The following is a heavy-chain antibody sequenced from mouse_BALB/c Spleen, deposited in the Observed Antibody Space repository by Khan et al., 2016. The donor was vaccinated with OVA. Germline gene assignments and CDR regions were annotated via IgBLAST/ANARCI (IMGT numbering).Heavy chain of an antibody. V-gene: IGHV3-2*02. CDR3: ARKVYYEYDPFPY. Sequence: EVQLQESGPGLVKPSQSLSLTCTVTGYSITSEYAWNWIRQFPGNKLEWMGYINYSGNTRFNPSLKSRTSITRDTSKNQFFLQLNSVTNEDTATYYWARKVYYEYDPFPYWGQGTLVTVSA. CDR1: GYSITSEYA. CDR2: INYSGNT. D-gene: IGHD2-4*01. J-gene: IGHJ3*01.